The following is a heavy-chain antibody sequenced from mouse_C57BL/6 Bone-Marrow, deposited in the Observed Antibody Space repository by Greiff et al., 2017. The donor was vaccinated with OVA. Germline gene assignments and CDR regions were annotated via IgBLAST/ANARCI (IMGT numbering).Heavy chain of an antibody. CDR1: GYTFTSYW. J-gene: IGHJ2*01. Sequence: VKLQESGAELVMPGASVKLSCKASGYTFTSYWMHWVKQRPGQGLEWIGEIDPSDSYTNYNQKFKGKSTLTVDKSSSTAYMQLSSLTSEDSAVYYCARSYDYGDVYFDYWGQGTTLTVSS. CDR3: ARSYDYGDVYFDY. V-gene: IGHV1-69*01. D-gene: IGHD2-4*01. CDR2: IDPSDSYT.